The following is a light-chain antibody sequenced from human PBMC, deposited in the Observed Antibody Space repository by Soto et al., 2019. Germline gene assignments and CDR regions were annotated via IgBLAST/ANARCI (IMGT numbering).Light chain of an antibody. J-gene: IGKJ1*01. CDR1: QSVSSSY. V-gene: IGKV3-20*01. CDR2: GAY. CDR3: EQYASWPT. Sequence: EVGLTRYPVTVSWSKGARATXSCRASQSVSSSYLAWYQQKPGQAPRLLIYGAYSRATGIQDRFRGRGYGTDLTLTTSRLERQDFAVYYWEQYASWPTFGQGAKEDVK.